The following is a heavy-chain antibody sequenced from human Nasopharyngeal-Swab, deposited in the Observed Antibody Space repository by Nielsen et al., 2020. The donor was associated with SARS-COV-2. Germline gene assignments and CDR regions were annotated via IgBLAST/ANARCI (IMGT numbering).Heavy chain of an antibody. J-gene: IGHJ4*02. Sequence: WIRQPPGKGLEWVSSISSSSTYIYYADSVKGRFTVSRDNAKNSLYLQMSSLRTEDAAVYYCARSPYYDFWSGYYTRFDYWGRGTPVTVSS. D-gene: IGHD3-3*01. V-gene: IGHV3-21*01. CDR2: ISSSSTYI. CDR3: ARSPYYDFWSGYYTRFDY.